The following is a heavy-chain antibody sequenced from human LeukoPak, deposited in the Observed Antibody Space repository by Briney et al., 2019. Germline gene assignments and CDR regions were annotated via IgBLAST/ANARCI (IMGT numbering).Heavy chain of an antibody. D-gene: IGHD1-14*01. CDR2: IYFSGST. V-gene: IGHV4-39*01. J-gene: IGHJ5*02. Sequence: SETLSLTCTVSGDSISSSDYFWGWIRQPPGKGLEWIGTIYFSGSTYYNPSLKSRVTISLDTSKNQFSLKLSSVTAADTAVYYCARQRATARNPFDPWGQGTLVTVSS. CDR3: ARQRATARNPFDP. CDR1: GDSISSSDYF.